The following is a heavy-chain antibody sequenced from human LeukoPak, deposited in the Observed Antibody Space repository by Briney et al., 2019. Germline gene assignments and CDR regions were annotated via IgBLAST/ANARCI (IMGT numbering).Heavy chain of an antibody. CDR1: GLTFSTYW. CDR2: IKQDGSEK. J-gene: IGHJ3*02. CDR3: ARLYYYDSSAYYAAAFDI. V-gene: IGHV3-7*01. D-gene: IGHD3-22*01. Sequence: GGSLRLSCAASGLTFSTYWMSWVRQAPGKGLECVANIKQDGSEKYYVDSVKGRFTISRDNAKNSLYLQMNSLRAEDTAVYYCARLYYYDSSAYYAAAFDIWGQGTMVTVSS.